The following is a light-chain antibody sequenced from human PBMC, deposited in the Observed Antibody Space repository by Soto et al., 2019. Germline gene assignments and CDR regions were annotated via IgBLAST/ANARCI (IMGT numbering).Light chain of an antibody. V-gene: IGKV3-20*01. CDR1: QIVSTNY. Sequence: EIVLAQSPGTLSLSPGARATPSRRASQIVSTNYLAWYQQKPGQAPRLLIYGASTRATGIPDRFSGSGSGSDFTLTISGLESEDFAVYYCQLYGSSHMYTFGQGTKV. CDR2: GAS. CDR3: QLYGSSHMYT. J-gene: IGKJ2*01.